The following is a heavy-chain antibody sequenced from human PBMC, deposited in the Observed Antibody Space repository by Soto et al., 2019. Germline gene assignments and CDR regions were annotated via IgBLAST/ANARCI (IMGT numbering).Heavy chain of an antibody. CDR3: ARGGGY. CDR1: GGSINSAGHS. CDR2: IYYSGST. V-gene: IGHV4-31*03. Sequence: PSETLSLTCTVSGGSINSAGHSWGWIRQHPGKGLEWIGYIYYSGSTYYNPSLKSRVTISVDTSKNQFSLKLSSVTAADTAVYYCARGGGYWGQGTLVTVSA. J-gene: IGHJ4*02. D-gene: IGHD3-16*01.